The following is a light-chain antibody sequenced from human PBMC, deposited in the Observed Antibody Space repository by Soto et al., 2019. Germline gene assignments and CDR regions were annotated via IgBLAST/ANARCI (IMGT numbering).Light chain of an antibody. CDR1: QSVSSSY. CDR2: AAS. J-gene: IGKJ4*01. Sequence: EIVLTKSPGTLSLSPGERATLSCRASQSVSSSYLAWYQQKPGQAPRLLIYAASSRATGIPDRFSGSGSGTDFTLTISRLEPEDCAVYYCQQYGSSPFTFGGGTKVEIK. CDR3: QQYGSSPFT. V-gene: IGKV3-20*01.